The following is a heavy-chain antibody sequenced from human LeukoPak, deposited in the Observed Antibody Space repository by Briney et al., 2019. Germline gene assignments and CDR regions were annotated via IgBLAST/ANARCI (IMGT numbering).Heavy chain of an antibody. CDR1: GASHNAYY. D-gene: IGHD3-3*01. V-gene: IGHV4-34*01. J-gene: IGHJ4*02. CDR2: IDHRGTA. Sequence: PSETLSLTCAVYGASHNAYYWSWIRQPPGKGLEWLGDIDHRGTATYNPSLKSRLTISADASTNQFSLKLNSVTDADTAVYYCAVGITILGVAASFDSWGQGNLVIVSS. CDR3: AVGITILGVAASFDS.